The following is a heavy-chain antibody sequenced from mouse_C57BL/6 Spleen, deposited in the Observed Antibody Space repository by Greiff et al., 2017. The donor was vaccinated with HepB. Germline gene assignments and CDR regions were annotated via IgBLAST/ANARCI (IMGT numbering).Heavy chain of an antibody. Sequence: VQLQQPGAELVRPGSSVKLSCKASGYTFTSYWVHWVKQRPGQGLEWIGVIDPSDSYTNYNQKFKGKATLTVDTSSSTAYMQLSSLTSEDSAVYYCAHYKGDFDYWGQGTTLTVSS. V-gene: IGHV1-59*01. CDR2: IDPSDSYT. J-gene: IGHJ2*01. CDR3: AHYKGDFDY. CDR1: GYTFTSYW. D-gene: IGHD2-12*01.